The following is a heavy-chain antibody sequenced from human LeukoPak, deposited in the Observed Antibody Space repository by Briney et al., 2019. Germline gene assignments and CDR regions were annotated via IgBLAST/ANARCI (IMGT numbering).Heavy chain of an antibody. V-gene: IGHV3-23*01. Sequence: SGGSLRLSCAASGFTFINSAMNWVRQGPGKGLEWVSGISGSGDSTYYADSVKGRFTISRDSSNNTPFLQIDSLRAADTAAYYCAKGRSADITAAINYWGQGTLVTVSS. CDR3: AKGRSADITAAINY. D-gene: IGHD6-25*01. J-gene: IGHJ4*02. CDR1: GFTFINSA. CDR2: ISGSGDST.